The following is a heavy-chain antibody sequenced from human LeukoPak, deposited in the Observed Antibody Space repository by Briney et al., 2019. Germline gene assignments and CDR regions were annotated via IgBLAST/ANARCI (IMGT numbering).Heavy chain of an antibody. CDR1: GYTFSGYY. J-gene: IGHJ4*02. CDR2: ISPKSGDT. D-gene: IGHD2-2*01. V-gene: IGHV1-2*02. Sequence: ASVKVSCKASGYTFSGYYMHWVRQAPGQGHEWMGWISPKSGDTNYAQNFQGRVTMTRDTSISTAYMELSRLTSDDTAVYYCARGRDKTTSPAIDYWGQGTLVTVSS. CDR3: ARGRDKTTSPAIDY.